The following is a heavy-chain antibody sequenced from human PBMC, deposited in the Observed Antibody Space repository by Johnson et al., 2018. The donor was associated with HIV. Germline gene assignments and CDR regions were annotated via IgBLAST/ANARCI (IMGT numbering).Heavy chain of an antibody. CDR3: AKDATLQDGTGAFDI. CDR1: GFTFSNYA. Sequence: QVQLVESGGGVVQPGRSLRLSCAASGFTFSNYAMHWVRQAPGNGLEWVAVISYDGSNKYYADSVKGRFTISRDNSKNTLYLQMNSLRAEDTAVYYCAKDATLQDGTGAFDIWGQGTMVTVSS. J-gene: IGHJ3*02. CDR2: ISYDGSNK. D-gene: IGHD1-1*01. V-gene: IGHV3-30*04.